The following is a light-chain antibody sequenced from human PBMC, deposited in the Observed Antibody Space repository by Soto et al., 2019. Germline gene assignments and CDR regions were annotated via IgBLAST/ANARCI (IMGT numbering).Light chain of an antibody. V-gene: IGKV1-39*01. CDR3: QQSYSTPPIFT. Sequence: DIQMTQSPSSLSASVGDRVTITCRASQSISNYLNWYQLKPGKAPKLLIYTASSLQSGVPSRFSGSGSGTDFTLTIGSLQPEDFATYYCQQSYSTPPIFTFGPGTKVDIK. CDR2: TAS. J-gene: IGKJ3*01. CDR1: QSISNY.